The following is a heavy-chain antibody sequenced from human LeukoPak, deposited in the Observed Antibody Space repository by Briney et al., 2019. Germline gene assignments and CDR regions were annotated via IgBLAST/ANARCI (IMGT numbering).Heavy chain of an antibody. D-gene: IGHD5-18*01. CDR3: AKGHGYSYGRYYFDY. J-gene: IGHJ4*02. CDR2: ITASGGNT. V-gene: IGHV3-23*01. Sequence: PGGSLRLSCAASGFIFSSYAMSWVRQAPGKGLEWVSAITASGGNTYYADSVKGRFTISRDNSKNTLYLQVNSLRAEDTAVYYCAKGHGYSYGRYYFDYWGRRTLVTVSS. CDR1: GFIFSSYA.